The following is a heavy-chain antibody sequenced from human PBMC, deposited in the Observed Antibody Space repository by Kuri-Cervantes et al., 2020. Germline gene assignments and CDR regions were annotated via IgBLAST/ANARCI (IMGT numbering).Heavy chain of an antibody. CDR2: IRYDGSNK. CDR3: TPTYYYDSSNYYYAEYFQH. V-gene: IGHV3-30*02. CDR1: GFTFSSYG. J-gene: IGHJ1*01. Sequence: GESLKISCAASGFTFSSYGMQWVRQAPGKGLEWVAFIRYDGSNKYYADSVKGRGTISRDNSKNTLDLQMNSLKTEDTAVYYCTPTYYYDSSNYYYAEYFQHWGQGTLVTVSS. D-gene: IGHD3-22*01.